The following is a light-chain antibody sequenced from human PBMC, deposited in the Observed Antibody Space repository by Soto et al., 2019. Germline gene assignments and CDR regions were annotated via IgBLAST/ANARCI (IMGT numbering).Light chain of an antibody. CDR3: SSYTRNNTVV. V-gene: IGLV2-14*01. CDR2: NVN. Sequence: QSALTQVASVSGSPGQSITISCSGTSSDVGGHDYVSWYQQHPGKAPKLTIYNVNYRPSGVSSRFSGSKSGNTASLTISGLQAEDEADYYCSSYTRNNTVVFGGGTKVTVL. CDR1: SSDVGGHDY. J-gene: IGLJ3*02.